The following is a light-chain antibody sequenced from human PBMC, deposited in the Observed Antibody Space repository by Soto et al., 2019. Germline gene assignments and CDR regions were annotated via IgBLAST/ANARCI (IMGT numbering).Light chain of an antibody. CDR2: GAY. V-gene: IGKV1-39*01. CDR3: QQSHSRPLT. CDR1: QISSNC. Sequence: IQMTQSPSSLSASIGDRINITCRASQISSNCLSWYQQKPGRAPELLIYGAYSLQSGVPSRFSGSGSGTDFTLTISSLQPEDSAAYYCQQSHSRPLTFVGGTKVDIK. J-gene: IGKJ4*01.